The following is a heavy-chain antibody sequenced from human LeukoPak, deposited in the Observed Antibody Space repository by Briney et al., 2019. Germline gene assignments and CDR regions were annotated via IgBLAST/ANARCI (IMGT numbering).Heavy chain of an antibody. J-gene: IGHJ3*02. CDR2: TYYRSRWYN. Sequence: PSQTLSLTCAASGDSVSSNNAAWNWIRQSPSRGLEWLGRTYYRSRWYNDYAVSVKGRITINPDTSKNQFSLQLNSVTPEDTAAYECATTTVGATAITKYDVIDIWGQGTMVTVSS. CDR3: ATTTVGATAITKYDVIDI. CDR1: GDSVSSNNAA. D-gene: IGHD2-21*02. V-gene: IGHV6-1*01.